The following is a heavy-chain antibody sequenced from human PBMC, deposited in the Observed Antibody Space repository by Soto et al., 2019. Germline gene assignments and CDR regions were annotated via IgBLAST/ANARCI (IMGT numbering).Heavy chain of an antibody. CDR1: GFTFSSYS. D-gene: IGHD3-3*01. J-gene: IGHJ3*02. CDR2: ISSSSSYI. Sequence: WSLILSCAASGFTFSSYSMNWVRQAPGKGLEWVSSISSSSSYIYYADSVKGRFTISRDNAKNSLYLQMNSLRAEDTAVYYCARIFTYYVFWSGYIHDAFEIWGQGKMVTV. V-gene: IGHV3-21*01. CDR3: ARIFTYYVFWSGYIHDAFEI.